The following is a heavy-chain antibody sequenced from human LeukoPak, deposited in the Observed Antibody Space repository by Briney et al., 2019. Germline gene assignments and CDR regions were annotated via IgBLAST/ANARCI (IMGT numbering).Heavy chain of an antibody. V-gene: IGHV3-30*04. D-gene: IGHD4-23*01. Sequence: YPGRSLRLSCAASGFTFSSYAMHWVRQAPGKGLEWVAVISYDGSNKYYADSVKGRFSISRDNAKNTLYLQMNSLRVEDTAVYYCARGRPHGNDYWGQGTLVTVSS. CDR2: ISYDGSNK. J-gene: IGHJ4*02. CDR1: GFTFSSYA. CDR3: ARGRPHGNDY.